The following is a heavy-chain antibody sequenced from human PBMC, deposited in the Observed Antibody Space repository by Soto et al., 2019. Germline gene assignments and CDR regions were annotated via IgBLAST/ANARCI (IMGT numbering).Heavy chain of an antibody. CDR2: ISAYDGNT. V-gene: IGHV1-18*01. J-gene: IGHJ6*02. CDR3: ASYREQLVLYGMDV. D-gene: IGHD6-13*01. CDR1: GYTFTSYV. Sequence: QVQLVQSGAEVKKPGASVKVSCKASGYTFTSYVISWVRQAPGQGLEWMGWISAYDGNTNYAQKLQGRVTMTTDTSTSTAYMELRSLRSDDTAVYYCASYREQLVLYGMDVWGQGTTVTVSS.